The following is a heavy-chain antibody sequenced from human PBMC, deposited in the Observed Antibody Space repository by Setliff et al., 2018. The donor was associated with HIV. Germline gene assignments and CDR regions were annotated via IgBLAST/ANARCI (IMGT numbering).Heavy chain of an antibody. CDR2: IYYSGST. CDR3: ARDSPSGTNWFDP. CDR1: GASISNSNSY. D-gene: IGHD2-15*01. Sequence: SETLSLTCTVYGASISNSNSYWGWIRQHPGKGLEWIGYIYYSGSTNYNPSLKSRVTISVDTSKNQFSLKLSSVTAADTAVYYCARDSPSGTNWFDPWGQGTLVTVSS. J-gene: IGHJ5*02. V-gene: IGHV4-31*02.